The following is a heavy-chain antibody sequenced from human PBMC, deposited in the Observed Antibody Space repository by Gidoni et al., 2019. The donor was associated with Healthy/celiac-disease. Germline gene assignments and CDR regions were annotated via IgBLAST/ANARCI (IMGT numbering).Heavy chain of an antibody. CDR2: ISGRGGST. Sequence: EVQLLESGGGLVQPGGSLRLSCAASGFTFSSYARSWVRQAPGKGLEWVSAISGRGGSTYDADSVKGRFTISRDNSKNTLYLQMNSLRAEDTAVYYCAKAAYDDFWSGYLFDYWGQGTLVTVSS. CDR3: AKAAYDDFWSGYLFDY. D-gene: IGHD3-3*01. J-gene: IGHJ4*02. CDR1: GFTFSSYA. V-gene: IGHV3-23*01.